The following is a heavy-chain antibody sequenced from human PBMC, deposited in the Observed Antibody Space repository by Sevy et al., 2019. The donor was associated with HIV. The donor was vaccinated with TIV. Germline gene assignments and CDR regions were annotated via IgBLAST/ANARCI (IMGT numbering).Heavy chain of an antibody. J-gene: IGHJ4*02. CDR2: TYYRSTWHK. V-gene: IGHV6-1*01. CDR1: GDTVSSDSAA. Sequence: KQSQTLSLTRAISGDTVSSDSAAWNWIRQSPARGLEWLGRTYYRSTWHKDYATSLNSRMAITPDTSKNQFSLQLNSVTPEDTAVYYCARDHNFVLDYWGQGIVVTVSS. D-gene: IGHD1-20*01. CDR3: ARDHNFVLDY.